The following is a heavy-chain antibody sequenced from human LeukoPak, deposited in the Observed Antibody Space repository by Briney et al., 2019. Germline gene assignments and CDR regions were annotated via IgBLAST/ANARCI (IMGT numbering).Heavy chain of an antibody. CDR2: INPNNGGT. D-gene: IGHD1/OR15-1a*01. CDR1: GYTFTGYY. V-gene: IGHV1-2*02. CDR3: ARTERGSDWNKGYYYYYGMDV. J-gene: IGHJ6*02. Sequence: ASVKVSCKASGYTFTGYYIHWIRQAPGQGLQWMGWINPNNGGTNYAQKFQGRVTMTRDTSISTVYMELSSLRSDDTAVYYCARTERGSDWNKGYYYYYGMDVWGQGTTVTVSS.